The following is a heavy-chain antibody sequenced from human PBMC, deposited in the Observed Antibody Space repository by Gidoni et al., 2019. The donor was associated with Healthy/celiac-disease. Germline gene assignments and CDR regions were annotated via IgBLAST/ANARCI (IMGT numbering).Heavy chain of an antibody. CDR3: ARDSDIVVVVAAMGGAFDI. V-gene: IGHV3-30-3*01. J-gene: IGHJ3*02. CDR2: ISYDGSNK. Sequence: QVQLVESGGGVVQPGRSLRLSCAASGFTFSIYAMHWVRQAPGKGLEWVAVISYDGSNKYYADSVKGRFTISRDNSKNTLYLQMNSLRAEDTAVYYCARDSDIVVVVAAMGGAFDIWGQGTMVTVSS. CDR1: GFTFSIYA. D-gene: IGHD2-15*01.